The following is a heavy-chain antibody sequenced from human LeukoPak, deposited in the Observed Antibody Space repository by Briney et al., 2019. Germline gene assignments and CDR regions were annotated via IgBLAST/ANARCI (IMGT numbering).Heavy chain of an antibody. CDR1: GYIFINYG. Sequence: ASVKVSCKAAGYIFINYGITWVRRAPGQGLEWMGWVSAYNGDTNYAQSLQGRLTMTRDTSTSTAYMELRSLRSDDTAIYYCARHGVRQMEFYYYGMDVWGQGTTVTVSS. J-gene: IGHJ6*02. CDR2: VSAYNGDT. CDR3: ARHGVRQMEFYYYGMDV. V-gene: IGHV1-18*01. D-gene: IGHD5-24*01.